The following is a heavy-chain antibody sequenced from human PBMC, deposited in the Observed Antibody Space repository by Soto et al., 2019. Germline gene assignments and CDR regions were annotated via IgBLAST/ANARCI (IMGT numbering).Heavy chain of an antibody. D-gene: IGHD6-13*01. CDR1: GYTFSGYF. CDR3: ARGYYSRSWRVFGY. Sequence: QVQLVQSGADVKKPGASVKVSCKTSGYTFSGYFMHWLRQAPGQGLEWMGWMNPNSGGSDYAQNFQGRVCRTWDTSISAANMELSRLRSDDTAIYYCARGYYSRSWRVFGYWGQGTLVTVSS. CDR2: MNPNSGGS. V-gene: IGHV1-2*02. J-gene: IGHJ4*02.